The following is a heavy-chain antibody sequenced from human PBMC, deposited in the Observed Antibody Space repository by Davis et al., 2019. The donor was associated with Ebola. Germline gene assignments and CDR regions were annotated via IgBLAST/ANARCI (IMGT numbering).Heavy chain of an antibody. CDR1: GGSFSGYY. V-gene: IGHV4-34*01. CDR2: INHSGST. Sequence: MPSETLSLTCAVSGGSFSGYYWSWIRQPPGKGLEWIGEINHSGSTNYIPSLKSRVTISVDTSKNQFSLKLSSVTAADTAVYYCARMYYYDSSGYYPYYYYYMDVWGKGTTVTVSS. CDR3: ARMYYYDSSGYYPYYYYYMDV. D-gene: IGHD3-22*01. J-gene: IGHJ6*03.